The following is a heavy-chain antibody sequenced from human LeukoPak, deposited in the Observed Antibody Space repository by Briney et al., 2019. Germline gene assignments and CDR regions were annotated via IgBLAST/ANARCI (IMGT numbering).Heavy chain of an antibody. CDR1: GGSISRGSYH. D-gene: IGHD1-26*01. Sequence: SETLSLTCTVSGGSISRGSYHWSWIRQPAGKGLEWIGRIYTTGSNNYNPSLKSRVPISLDMSKNQFSLKLDSVTAADAAVYYCAREGAGGYWGQGTLVTVSS. CDR2: IYTTGSN. CDR3: AREGAGGY. J-gene: IGHJ4*02. V-gene: IGHV4-61*02.